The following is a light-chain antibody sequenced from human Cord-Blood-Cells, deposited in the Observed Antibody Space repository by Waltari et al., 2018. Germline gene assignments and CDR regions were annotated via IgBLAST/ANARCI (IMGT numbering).Light chain of an antibody. Sequence: EIVLPQSPGTLSLSPGERATLSCRASQSVSSSYLAWYQQKPGQAHRLLIYGASSRATGIPDRFSGSGSGTDFTLTISRLEPEDFAVYYCQQYGSSPMYTFGQGTKLEIK. V-gene: IGKV3-20*01. CDR1: QSVSSSY. J-gene: IGKJ2*01. CDR2: GAS. CDR3: QQYGSSPMYT.